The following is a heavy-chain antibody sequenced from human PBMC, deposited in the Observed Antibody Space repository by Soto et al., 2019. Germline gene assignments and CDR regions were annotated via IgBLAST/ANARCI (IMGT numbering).Heavy chain of an antibody. CDR3: ARVGMVVPAAIGPYYFDY. J-gene: IGHJ4*02. CDR1: GGSISSDY. D-gene: IGHD2-2*02. V-gene: IGHV4-59*01. CDR2: IYYSGST. Sequence: TSGTLSLTCTVSGGSISSDYWSWIRQPPGKGLEWIGYIYYSGSTNYNPSLKSRVTISVDTSKNQFSLKLSSVTAADTAVYYCARVGMVVPAAIGPYYFDYWGQGTLVTVSS.